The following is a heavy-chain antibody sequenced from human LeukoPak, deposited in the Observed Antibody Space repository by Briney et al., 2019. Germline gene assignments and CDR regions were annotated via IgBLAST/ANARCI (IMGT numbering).Heavy chain of an antibody. CDR1: XFTLSXCA. Sequence: GSLRLXXTASXFTLSXCAMSWVRQAPGKGLECVSTISGSGVTTRYADSVRGRFTISRDSSKNTLYLQMNSLRAEDTAIYYCTKGPWDLPHAFDIWGLGTMVTVSS. V-gene: IGHV3-23*01. J-gene: IGHJ3*02. CDR2: ISGSGVTT. CDR3: TKGPWDLPHAFDI. D-gene: IGHD1-26*01.